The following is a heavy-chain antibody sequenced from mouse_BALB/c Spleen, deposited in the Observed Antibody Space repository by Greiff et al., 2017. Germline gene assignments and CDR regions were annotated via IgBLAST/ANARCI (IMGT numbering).Heavy chain of an antibody. CDR3: AKYGYDGAWFAY. CDR1: GFTFSSYA. Sequence: EVKLVESGGGLVKPGGSLKLSCAASGFTFSSYAMSWVRQSPEKRLEWVAEISSGGSYTYYPDTVTGRFTISRDNAKNTLYLEMSSLRSEDTAMYYCAKYGYDGAWFAYWGQGTLGTVSA. V-gene: IGHV5-9-4*01. D-gene: IGHD2-2*01. J-gene: IGHJ3*01. CDR2: ISSGGSYT.